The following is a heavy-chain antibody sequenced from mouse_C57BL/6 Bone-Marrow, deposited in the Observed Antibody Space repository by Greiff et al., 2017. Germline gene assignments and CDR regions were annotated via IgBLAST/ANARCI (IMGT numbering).Heavy chain of an antibody. J-gene: IGHJ4*01. CDR1: GYTFTDYY. Sequence: VQLQQSGPELVKPGASVKISCKASGYTFTDYYMNWVKQSHGKSLEWIGDINPNNGGTSYNQKFKGKATLTVDKSSSTAYMELRSLTSEDSAVYYCARVTTIYYAMDYWGQGTSVTVSS. CDR3: ARVTTIYYAMDY. D-gene: IGHD2-1*01. CDR2: INPNNGGT. V-gene: IGHV1-26*01.